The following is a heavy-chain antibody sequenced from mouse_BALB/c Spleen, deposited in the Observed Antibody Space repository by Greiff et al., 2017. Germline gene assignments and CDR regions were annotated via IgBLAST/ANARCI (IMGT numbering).Heavy chain of an antibody. D-gene: IGHD3-2*01. Sequence: DLVKPGASVKLSCKASGYTFTSYWINWIKQRPGQGLEWIGRIAPGSGSPYYNEMFKGKATLTVDTSSSTAYIQLSSLSSEDSAVYFCARLERQGAWFAYWGQGTLVTVSA. CDR1: GYTFTSYW. CDR2: IAPGSGSP. CDR3: ARLERQGAWFAY. V-gene: IGHV1S41*01. J-gene: IGHJ3*01.